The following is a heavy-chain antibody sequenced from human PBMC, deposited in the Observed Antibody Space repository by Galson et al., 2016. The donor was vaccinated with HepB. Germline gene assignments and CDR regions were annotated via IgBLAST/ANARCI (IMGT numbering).Heavy chain of an antibody. CDR1: GFTFSMYS. D-gene: IGHD2-15*01. J-gene: IGHJ5*02. V-gene: IGHV3-64D*06. Sequence: SLRLSCAASGFTFSMYSMQWVRQAPGKGLEYVSAISGDEGNTEYAESVKGRFTVSRDNSKNTLFLQMSSLTTEDTAVYYCVIGGMLTFCSDDNCYHWGQGTLVTVSS. CDR3: VIGGMLTFCSDDNCYH. CDR2: ISGDEGNT.